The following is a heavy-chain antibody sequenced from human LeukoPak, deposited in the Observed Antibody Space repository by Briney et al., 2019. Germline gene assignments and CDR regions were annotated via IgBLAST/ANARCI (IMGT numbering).Heavy chain of an antibody. CDR1: GFTFSSYW. V-gene: IGHV3-7*01. CDR2: IKQDGSEK. CDR3: ARDQWGRWLRFGRNIDY. Sequence: PGGSLRLSCAASGFTFSSYWMSWVRQAPGKGLEWVANIKQDGSEKYYVDSVKGRFTISRDNAKNSLYLQMNSLRAEDTAVYYCARDQWGRWLRFGRNIDYWGQGTLVTVSS. J-gene: IGHJ4*02. D-gene: IGHD5-24*01.